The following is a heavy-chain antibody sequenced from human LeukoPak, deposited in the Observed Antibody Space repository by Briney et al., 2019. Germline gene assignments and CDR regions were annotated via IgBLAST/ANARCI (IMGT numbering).Heavy chain of an antibody. CDR2: ISSSSSYI. D-gene: IGHD3-16*01. CDR1: GFTVSSNY. CDR3: ARDGGTLLFDY. V-gene: IGHV3-21*01. Sequence: PGGSLRLSCAASGFTVSSNYMTWVRQAPGKGLEWVSSISSSSSYIYYADSVKGRFTISRDNAKNSLYLQMNSLRAEDTAVYYCARDGGTLLFDYWGQGTLVTVSS. J-gene: IGHJ4*02.